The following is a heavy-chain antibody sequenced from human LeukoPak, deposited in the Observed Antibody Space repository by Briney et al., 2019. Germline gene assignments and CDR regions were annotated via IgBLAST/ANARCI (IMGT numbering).Heavy chain of an antibody. CDR2: TYYRSKWYN. J-gene: IGHJ4*02. CDR1: GDSVSSNRAA. Sequence: SQTLSLTCAISGDSVSSNRAARNWIRQSPSRGLEWLGRTYYRSKWYNDYAVSVKSRITINPDTSKKQFSLQLKYVTPEDTAVYYCAREEDYSSGWLTDWGQGTLVIVSS. D-gene: IGHD6-19*01. V-gene: IGHV6-1*01. CDR3: AREEDYSSGWLTD.